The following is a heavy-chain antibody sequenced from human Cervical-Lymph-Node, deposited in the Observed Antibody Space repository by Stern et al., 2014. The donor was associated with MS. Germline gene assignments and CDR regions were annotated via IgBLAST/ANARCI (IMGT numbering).Heavy chain of an antibody. CDR2: ISRNSGNI. CDR1: GFIFENHA. D-gene: IGHD3-22*01. CDR3: AKDLRKDYYDSSGYGWYFDL. J-gene: IGHJ2*01. V-gene: IGHV3-9*01. Sequence: QLVESGGGLIQAGRSLRLSCVASGFIFENHAIHWVRQAPGKGPEWVSGISRNSGNIGYADSVKGRFTISRDNPKKSLSLKMNSLSPEDTALYYCAKDLRKDYYDSSGYGWYFDLWGGGPPVIVPS.